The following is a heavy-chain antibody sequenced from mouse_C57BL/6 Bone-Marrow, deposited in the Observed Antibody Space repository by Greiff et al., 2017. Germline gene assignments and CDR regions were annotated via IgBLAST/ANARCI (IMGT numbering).Heavy chain of an antibody. J-gene: IGHJ1*03. CDR3: ARRYGSSYWYFDV. CDR1: GFTFSSYG. V-gene: IGHV5-6*02. Sequence: EVMLVESGGDLVKPGGSLKLSCAASGFTFSSYGMSWVRQTPDKRLEWVATISSGGGYTYYPDSVKGRFTISRDNAKNTLYLQMSSLKSEDTAMYYCARRYGSSYWYFDVWGTGTAVTVTS. CDR2: ISSGGGYT. D-gene: IGHD1-1*01.